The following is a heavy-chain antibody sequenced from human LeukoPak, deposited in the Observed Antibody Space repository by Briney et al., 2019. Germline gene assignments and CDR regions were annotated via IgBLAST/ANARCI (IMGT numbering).Heavy chain of an antibody. CDR2: ISNTGSDP. CDR3: AEVPYSDYGSGRPPFMDV. Sequence: GGSLRLSGAASGFTLSDYAMTWVRQAPGKGLEGGSTISNTGSDPHYADSVQGPFTISRDNSKNTLYLQMNNLRAEDTAIHYGAEVPYSDYGSGRPPFMDVWGQGTTVAVSS. J-gene: IGHJ6*02. V-gene: IGHV3-23*01. CDR1: GFTLSDYA. D-gene: IGHD3-10*01.